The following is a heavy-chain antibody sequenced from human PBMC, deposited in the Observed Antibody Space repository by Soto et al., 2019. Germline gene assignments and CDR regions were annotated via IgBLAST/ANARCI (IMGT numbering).Heavy chain of an antibody. CDR1: GGTFSSHA. Sequence: QVQLVQSGAEVKKPGSSVKVSCKVSGGTFSSHAINWLRQAPGQGLEWMGVIIPVTDTPNNAEKFQGRVTITADKSTTTVYMELSSQTFDDTAVYFCARGNKGPGHYGPGSQGWYGPWGQGTLVTVSS. D-gene: IGHD3-10*01. CDR3: ARGNKGPGHYGPGSQGWYGP. J-gene: IGHJ5*02. CDR2: IIPVTDTP. V-gene: IGHV1-69*06.